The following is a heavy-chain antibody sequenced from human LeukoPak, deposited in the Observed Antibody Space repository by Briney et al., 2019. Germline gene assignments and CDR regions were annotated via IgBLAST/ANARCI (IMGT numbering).Heavy chain of an antibody. CDR3: ARQQLSQLYYFDY. CDR2: IYYRGST. D-gene: IGHD6-13*01. CDR1: GDSISSYY. V-gene: IGHV4-59*13. Sequence: AETLSLTCTVSGDSISSYYWSWIRQPPGKGLEWIGYIYYRGSTKYNPSLKSRVTISVDTSKNQFSLKLSSVTAADTAVYYCARQQLSQLYYFDYWGQGTLVTVSS. J-gene: IGHJ4*02.